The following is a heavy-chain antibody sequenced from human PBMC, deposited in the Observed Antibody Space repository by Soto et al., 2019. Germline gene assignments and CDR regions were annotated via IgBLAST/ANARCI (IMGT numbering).Heavy chain of an antibody. CDR1: GGSISTYH. CDR3: ARQTEYYYASGRAAPLYGMDV. J-gene: IGHJ6*02. Sequence: PSETLSLTCTVSGGSISTYHWSWIRQSPGKGLEWIGYIDYTGSPNYNASLKSRVTISADTSKNQFSLKLTSMTAADTAVYFCARQTEYYYASGRAAPLYGMDVWGQGTTVTVSS. D-gene: IGHD3-10*01. CDR2: IDYTGSP. V-gene: IGHV4-59*08.